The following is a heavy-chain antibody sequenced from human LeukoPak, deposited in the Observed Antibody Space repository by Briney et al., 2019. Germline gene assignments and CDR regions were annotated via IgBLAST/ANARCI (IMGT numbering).Heavy chain of an antibody. J-gene: IGHJ3*02. CDR2: MNPNSGNT. V-gene: IGHV1-8*01. Sequence: GASVKVSCKASGYTFTSYDINWVRQATGQGLEWMGWMNPNSGNTGYAQKFQGRVTMTRNTSISTAYMELSSPRSEDTAVYYCARRMADHDAFDIWGQGTMVTVSS. CDR3: ARRMADHDAFDI. D-gene: IGHD2-8*01. CDR1: GYTFTSYD.